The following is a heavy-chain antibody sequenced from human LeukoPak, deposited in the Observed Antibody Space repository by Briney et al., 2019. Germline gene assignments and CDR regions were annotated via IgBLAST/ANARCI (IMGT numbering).Heavy chain of an antibody. CDR2: INHSGST. D-gene: IGHD5-24*01. CDR3: ARAPSRDGYKHFDY. J-gene: IGHJ4*02. CDR1: GGSFSGYY. Sequence: SETLSLTCAVYGGSFSGYYWSWIRQPPGKGLEWIGEINHSGSTNYNPSLKSRVTISVDTSKNQFSLKLSSVTAADTAVYYCARAPSRDGYKHFDYWGQGTLVTVSS. V-gene: IGHV4-34*01.